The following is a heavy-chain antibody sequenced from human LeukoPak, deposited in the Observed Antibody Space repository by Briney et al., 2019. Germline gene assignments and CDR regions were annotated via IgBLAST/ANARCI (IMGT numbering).Heavy chain of an antibody. CDR1: GESFSGYY. J-gene: IGHJ4*02. CDR3: ARGLASGYPPIPFDY. Sequence: SETLSLTCVVYGESFSGYYWTWIRQPPGKGRDGIGEIIDTGSTKYNSSLKSRVTISVDTSKNEFSLNLTSVTAADTAIYYCARGLASGYPPIPFDYWGQGTLVTVSS. D-gene: IGHD3-3*01. CDR2: IIDTGST. V-gene: IGHV4-34*12.